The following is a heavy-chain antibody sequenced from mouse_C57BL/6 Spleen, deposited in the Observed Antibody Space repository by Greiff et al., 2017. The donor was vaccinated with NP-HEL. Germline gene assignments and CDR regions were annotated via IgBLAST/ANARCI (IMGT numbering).Heavy chain of an antibody. V-gene: IGHV5-17*01. CDR3: ARRTGTSYYYAMDY. Sequence: EVHLVESGGGLVKPGGSLKLSCAASGFTFSDYGMHWVRQAPEKGLEWVAYISSGSSTIYYVDTVKGRFTISRDNAKNTLFLQMTSLRSEDTAMEYCARRTGTSYYYAMDYWGQGTSVTVSS. D-gene: IGHD4-1*01. J-gene: IGHJ4*01. CDR1: GFTFSDYG. CDR2: ISSGSSTI.